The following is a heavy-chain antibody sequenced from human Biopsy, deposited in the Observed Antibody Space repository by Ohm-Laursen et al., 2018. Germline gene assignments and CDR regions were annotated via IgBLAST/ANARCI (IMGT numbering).Heavy chain of an antibody. V-gene: IGHV4-59*11. CDR3: ARDSGGMATILDAFDL. J-gene: IGHJ3*01. Sequence: SETLSLTCTVSGDSISSHYWSWIRQPPGKGLEWIGYMSNSGSTNYNPSLKSRVTISVDTSKNQFSLRLSSVTAADTAVYYCARDSGGMATILDAFDLWGQGTMVTVSP. D-gene: IGHD5-24*01. CDR1: GDSISSHY. CDR2: MSNSGST.